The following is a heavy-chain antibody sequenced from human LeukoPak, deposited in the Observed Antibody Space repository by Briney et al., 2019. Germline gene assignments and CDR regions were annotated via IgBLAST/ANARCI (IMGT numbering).Heavy chain of an antibody. CDR3: ARGLWELPDY. D-gene: IGHD1-26*01. Sequence: SETLSLTCTVSGGSISSGSYYWSWIRQPAGRGLEWIGRIYTSGSTNYNPSLKSRVTISVDTSKNQFSLKLSSVTAADTAVYYCARGLWELPDYWGQGTLVTVSS. CDR2: IYTSGST. V-gene: IGHV4-61*02. J-gene: IGHJ4*02. CDR1: GGSISSGSYY.